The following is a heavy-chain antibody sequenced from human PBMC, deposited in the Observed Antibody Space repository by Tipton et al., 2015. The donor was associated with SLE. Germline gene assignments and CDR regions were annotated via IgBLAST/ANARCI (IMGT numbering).Heavy chain of an antibody. CDR2: IWYDGSNK. J-gene: IGHJ4*02. D-gene: IGHD3-16*01. V-gene: IGHV3-33*01. Sequence: SLRLSCAASGFTFSTSAMHWVRQVPGKGLEWVAGIWYDGSNKFYADSVKGRFTISRDNPKNTVSLQMNSLRVEDTAVYFCARGRGGEFLDYWGQGTLVTVSS. CDR3: ARGRGGEFLDY. CDR1: GFTFSTSA.